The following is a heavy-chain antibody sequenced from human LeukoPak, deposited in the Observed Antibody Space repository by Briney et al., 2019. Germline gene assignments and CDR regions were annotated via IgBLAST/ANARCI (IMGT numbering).Heavy chain of an antibody. CDR3: AREFADYGGPKDY. CDR1: GYTFIGYF. J-gene: IGHJ4*02. V-gene: IGHV1-2*02. CDR2: INPNSGGT. D-gene: IGHD4-23*01. Sequence: ASVKVSCKASGYTFIGYFMHWVRQAPGQGLEWMGWINPNSGGTNYAQKFQGRVTMTRDTSISTAYMELTSLRSDDTAVYSCAREFADYGGPKDYWGQGTLVTVSS.